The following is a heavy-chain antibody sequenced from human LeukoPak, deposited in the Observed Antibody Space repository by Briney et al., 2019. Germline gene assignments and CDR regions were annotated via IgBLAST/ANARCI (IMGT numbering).Heavy chain of an antibody. Sequence: ASVKVSCKASGGTFISYAISWVRQAPGQGLEWMGGIIPIFGTANYAQKFQGRVTITADESTSTAYMELSSLRSEGTAVYYCAREDGYNHFDYWGQGTLVTVSS. CDR2: IIPIFGTA. D-gene: IGHD5-24*01. J-gene: IGHJ4*02. V-gene: IGHV1-69*13. CDR3: AREDGYNHFDY. CDR1: GGTFISYA.